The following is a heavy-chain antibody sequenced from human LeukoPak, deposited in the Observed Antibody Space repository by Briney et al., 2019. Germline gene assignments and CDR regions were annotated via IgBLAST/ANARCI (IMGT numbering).Heavy chain of an antibody. CDR2: ISGGGGST. Sequence: GGSLRLSCAGSGFTFDSYAMHWVRQAPGQGLEWVSLISGGGGSTYYADSVKGRFTISRDNSKNSLYLQMNSLRIEDTALYYCAKEISASGTIGNWFDPWGQGTLVTVFS. D-gene: IGHD3-10*01. CDR3: AKEISASGTIGNWFDP. CDR1: GFTFDSYA. J-gene: IGHJ5*02. V-gene: IGHV3-43*02.